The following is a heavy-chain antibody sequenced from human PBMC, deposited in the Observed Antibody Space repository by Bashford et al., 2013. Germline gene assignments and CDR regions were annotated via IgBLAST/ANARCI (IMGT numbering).Heavy chain of an antibody. D-gene: IGHD3-10*02. CDR2: IYTDDTT. Sequence: VRQAPGKGLEWVSEIYTDDTTYYADSVKGRFTISRDTSKNTLHLQMNSLRAEDTAVYYCARDVRGGTYFDHWGQGTLVTVSS. V-gene: IGHV3-53*01. CDR3: ARDVRGGTYFDH. J-gene: IGHJ4*02.